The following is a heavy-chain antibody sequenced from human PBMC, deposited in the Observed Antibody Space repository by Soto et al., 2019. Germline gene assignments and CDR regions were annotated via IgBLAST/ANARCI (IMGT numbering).Heavy chain of an antibody. V-gene: IGHV4-59*08. CDR1: GGSISSYY. Sequence: PSETLSLTCTVSGGSISSYYWSWIRQPPGKGLEWIGYIYYSGSTNYNPSLKSRVTISVDTSKNQFSLKLSSVTAADTAVYYCGRHRGGGYDFYFDYWGQGTLVTVSS. CDR2: IYYSGST. D-gene: IGHD5-12*01. J-gene: IGHJ4*02. CDR3: GRHRGGGYDFYFDY.